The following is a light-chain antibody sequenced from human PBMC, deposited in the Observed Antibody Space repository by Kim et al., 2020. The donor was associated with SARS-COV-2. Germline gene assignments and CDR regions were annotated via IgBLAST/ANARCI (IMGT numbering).Light chain of an antibody. CDR2: DTG. V-gene: IGLV7-46*01. J-gene: IGLJ2*01. Sequence: PGGVVTLTCDSSTGPVTSGHVPNLFKPKPGQAPRTLIYDTGNRHSWTPARFSGSLLGGKAALTLSAAQPEDEADYYCLLSYSDSRVFGGGTQLTVL. CDR1: TGPVTSGHV. CDR3: LLSYSDSRV.